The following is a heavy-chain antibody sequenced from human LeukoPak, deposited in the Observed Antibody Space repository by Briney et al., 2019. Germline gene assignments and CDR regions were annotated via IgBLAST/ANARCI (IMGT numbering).Heavy chain of an antibody. CDR1: GFTFSSYA. V-gene: IGHV3-23*01. J-gene: IGHJ6*02. CDR2: ISGSGGST. CDR3: AKDFTPEVGYGMDV. D-gene: IGHD1-26*01. Sequence: GGSLRLSCAASGFTFSSYAMSWVRQAPGKGLEWVSAISGSGGSTYYAGSVKGRFTISRDNSKNTLYLQMNSLRAEDTAVYYCAKDFTPEVGYGMDVWGQGTTVTVSS.